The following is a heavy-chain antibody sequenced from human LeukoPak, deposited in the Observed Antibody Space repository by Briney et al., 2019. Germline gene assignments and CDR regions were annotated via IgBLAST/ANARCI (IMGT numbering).Heavy chain of an antibody. J-gene: IGHJ6*03. V-gene: IGHV4-4*09. Sequence: SETLSLTCTVSGGSISSYYWSWIRQPPGKGLEWIGYIYTSGGTNYNPSLKSRVTISVGTSKNQFSLKLSSVTAADTAVYYCARLFNARFLTRYTYYYYMDVWGKGTTVTVSS. CDR1: GGSISSYY. CDR3: ARLFNARFLTRYTYYYYMDV. CDR2: IYTSGGT. D-gene: IGHD3-9*01.